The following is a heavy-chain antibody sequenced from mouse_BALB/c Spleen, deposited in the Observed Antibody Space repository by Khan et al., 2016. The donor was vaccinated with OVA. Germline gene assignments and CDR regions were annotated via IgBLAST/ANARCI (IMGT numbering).Heavy chain of an antibody. V-gene: IGHV3-2*02. CDR3: ARDGSRYNYAMDY. D-gene: IGHD2-3*01. J-gene: IGHJ4*01. CDR1: GYSITSDYA. CDR2: ISYSGST. Sequence: EVQLVESGPGLVKPSQSLSLTCTVTGYSITSDYAWNRIRQFPGNKLEWMGYISYSGSTNYSPSLKSRISITRDTSKNQFFLQLNSVTTEDTATYYCARDGSRYNYAMDYWGQGTAVTVSS.